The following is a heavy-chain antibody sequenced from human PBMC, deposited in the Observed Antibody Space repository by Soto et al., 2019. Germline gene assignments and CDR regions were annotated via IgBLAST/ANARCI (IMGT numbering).Heavy chain of an antibody. CDR2: IIPIFGTA. CDR3: ARDNSWEPQLVLGYYYYGIGV. CDR1: GGTFSSYA. Sequence: ASVKVSCKASGGTFSSYAISWVRQAPGQGLEWMGGIIPIFGTANYAQKFQGRVTITADESTSTAYMELSSLRSEDTAVYYCARDNSWEPQLVLGYYYYGIGVWGQRTMVSV. V-gene: IGHV1-69*13. J-gene: IGHJ6*02. D-gene: IGHD6-13*01.